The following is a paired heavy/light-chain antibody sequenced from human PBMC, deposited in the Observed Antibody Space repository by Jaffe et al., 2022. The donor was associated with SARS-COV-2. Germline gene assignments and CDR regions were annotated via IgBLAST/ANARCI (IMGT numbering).Heavy chain of an antibody. Sequence: QVQLVQSGAEVKKPGSSVKVSCKASGGTFSNYAISWVRQAPGQGLEWMGGIIPLFGTANYAQNFQGRVTIAADESTTTAYMELSSLRSEDTAVYYCARGWGESGGEIVTPYVYWGQGTLVTVSS. D-gene: IGHD2-21*01. V-gene: IGHV1-69*01. CDR1: GGTFSNYA. CDR2: IIPLFGTA. J-gene: IGHJ4*02. CDR3: ARGWGESGGEIVTPYVY.
Light chain of an antibody. V-gene: IGKV3-20*01. J-gene: IGKJ2*01. CDR3: QQYGSSPYT. CDR2: GAS. Sequence: EIVLTQSPGTLSLSPGERATLSCRASQTVSSSYLAWYQQKPGQAPRLLLYGASNRATGIPDRFSGSGSGTDFTLTISRLEPEDFAVYHCQQYGSSPYTFGQGTKLEIK. CDR1: QTVSSSY.